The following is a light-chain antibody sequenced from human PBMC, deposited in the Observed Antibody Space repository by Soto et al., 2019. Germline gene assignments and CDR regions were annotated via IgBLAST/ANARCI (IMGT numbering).Light chain of an antibody. V-gene: IGKV1-5*01. CDR2: DAS. CDR1: QSISGW. Sequence: DIQMTPSPSTLSASVGDRVTITCRASQSISGWLAWLQQRPGKAPNLLIYDASALPRGVPSRFSGSGSGTEFTLTITNLQPDDSGTYYCQQYDSYLATFGQGTKVDIK. J-gene: IGKJ1*01. CDR3: QQYDSYLAT.